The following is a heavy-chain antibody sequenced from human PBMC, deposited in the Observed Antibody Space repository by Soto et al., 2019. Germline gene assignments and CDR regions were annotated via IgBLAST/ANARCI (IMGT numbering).Heavy chain of an antibody. CDR2: INAGNGNT. CDR1: GYTLTSYA. J-gene: IGHJ2*01. V-gene: IGHV1-3*01. D-gene: IGHD3-10*01. CDR3: ARRAAGGGDYWYFDL. Sequence: QVQLVQSGAEVKKPGASVKVSCKASGYTLTSYAMHWGRQAPGQRLEWMGWINAGNGNTKYSQKFQGRVTITRDTSASTVYMELSSLTSEDAAGYYCARRAAGGGDYWYFDLWGRGTLVTVSS.